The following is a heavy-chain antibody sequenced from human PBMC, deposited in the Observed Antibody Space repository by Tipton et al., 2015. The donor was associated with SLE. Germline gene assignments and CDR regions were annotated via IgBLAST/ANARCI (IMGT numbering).Heavy chain of an antibody. CDR2: FSSTGST. V-gene: IGHV4-61*09. J-gene: IGHJ3*02. CDR3: AREGERFLDRGGAFDI. Sequence: TLSLTCTVSGGSIRSGSYYWSWIRQPAGRGLEWIGHFSSTGSTNYNPSLKSRVTISVDTSKNQFSLRMSSVTAADTAIYYCAREGERFLDRGGAFDIWGQGTMVSVSS. D-gene: IGHD3-3*01. CDR1: GGSIRSGSYY.